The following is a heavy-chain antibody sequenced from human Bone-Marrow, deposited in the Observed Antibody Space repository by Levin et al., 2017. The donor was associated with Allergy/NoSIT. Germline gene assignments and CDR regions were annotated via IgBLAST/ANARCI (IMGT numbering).Heavy chain of an antibody. CDR2: VNPNTGGT. D-gene: IGHD6-13*01. V-gene: IGHV1-2*02. CDR3: ARTNSWYSDYFDP. Sequence: KRGESLKISCKASGYSFTGYYIYWVRQAPGQGLEWVGWVNPNTGGTNYAQKFQGRVTMTRDTSISTAYMELRGLRSDDTAVYYCARTNSWYSDYFDPWGQGTLVIVSS. J-gene: IGHJ5*02. CDR1: GYSFTGYY.